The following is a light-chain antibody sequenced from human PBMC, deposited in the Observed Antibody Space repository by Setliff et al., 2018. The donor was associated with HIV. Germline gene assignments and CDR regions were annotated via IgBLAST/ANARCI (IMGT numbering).Light chain of an antibody. V-gene: IGLV1-44*01. CDR3: AAWDDSLTVL. CDR2: KDS. Sequence: VLTQPPSASGTPGQRVTISCSGSGSNIGKYTVNWYQQFPGAAPRLLISKDSQRPSGVPDRFSASKSGTSASLAISGLQSEDEADYYCAAWDDSLTVLFGGGTKVTVL. CDR1: GSNIGKYT. J-gene: IGLJ2*01.